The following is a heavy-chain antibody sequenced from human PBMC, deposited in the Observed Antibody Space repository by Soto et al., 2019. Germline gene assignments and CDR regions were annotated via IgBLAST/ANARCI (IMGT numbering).Heavy chain of an antibody. V-gene: IGHV1-18*01. D-gene: IGHD3-22*01. CDR1: GYTFTSYG. CDR2: ISAYNGNT. CDR3: ARNYDSSGYLHFDY. Sequence: QVQLVQSGAEVKKPGASVKVSCKASGYTFTSYGIIWVRQATGQGLEWMGWISAYNGNTNYAQKLQGRVTITTDTSTSTAYMELRSLRSDDTAVYYCARNYDSSGYLHFDYWGQGTLVTVSS. J-gene: IGHJ4*02.